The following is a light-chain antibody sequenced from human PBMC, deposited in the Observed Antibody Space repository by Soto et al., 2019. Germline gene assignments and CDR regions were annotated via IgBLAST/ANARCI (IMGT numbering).Light chain of an antibody. V-gene: IGKV1-5*03. J-gene: IGKJ4*01. Sequence: MQMTQPPCTLSASVGDIVTITCRASQTISSWLAWYQQKPGKAPKLLIYKASTLKSGVPSRFSGSGSGTEFTLTICSLQPEDFAVYYCQQYIRWPLTIGGGTKVDIK. CDR3: QQYIRWPLT. CDR1: QTISSW. CDR2: KAS.